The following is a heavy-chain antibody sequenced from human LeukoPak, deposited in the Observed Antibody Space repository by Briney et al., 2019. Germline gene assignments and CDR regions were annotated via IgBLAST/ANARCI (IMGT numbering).Heavy chain of an antibody. CDR3: ARGYDYDWGSYLPPFGY. J-gene: IGHJ4*02. CDR2: INHIGST. V-gene: IGHV4-34*01. CDR1: RGSFSGSY. Sequence: SETLSLTCAVYRGSFSGSYWCWIRQPPRKGLEWIGEINHIGSTNYNPSLKSRVTISVDTSKNQFSLKLSSGTAADTAVYYCARGYDYDWGSYLPPFGYWGQGTLVTVSS. D-gene: IGHD3-16*02.